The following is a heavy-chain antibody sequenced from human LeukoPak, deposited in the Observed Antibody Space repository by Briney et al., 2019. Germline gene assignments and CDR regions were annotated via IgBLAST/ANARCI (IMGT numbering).Heavy chain of an antibody. J-gene: IGHJ4*02. CDR2: ISSSNSYI. CDR1: GFTFSSYS. V-gene: IGHV3-21*03. CDR3: TTSISPGIDY. D-gene: IGHD1-14*01. Sequence: GGSLRLSCAASGFTFSSYSMNWVRQAPGKGLEWVSSISSSNSYIYYADSVKGRFTISRDNAKNTLFLQMDSLKTEDTAFYYCTTSISPGIDYWGQGTLVTVSS.